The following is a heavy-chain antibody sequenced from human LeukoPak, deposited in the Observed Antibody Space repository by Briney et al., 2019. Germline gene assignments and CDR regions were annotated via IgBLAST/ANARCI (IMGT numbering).Heavy chain of an antibody. CDR3: ARDGIAAAGNYGMDV. Sequence: GGSLRLSCAASGFTFSSYSLNWVRQAPGKGLEWVSSISSSSYYIYYADSVKGRFTISRDNAKNSLYLQMNSLRAEDTAVYYCARDGIAAAGNYGMDVWGQGTTVTVSS. CDR1: GFTFSSYS. J-gene: IGHJ6*02. D-gene: IGHD6-13*01. CDR2: ISSSSYYI. V-gene: IGHV3-21*01.